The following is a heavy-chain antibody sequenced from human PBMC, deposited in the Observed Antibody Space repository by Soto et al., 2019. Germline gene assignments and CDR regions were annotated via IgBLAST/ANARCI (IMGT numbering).Heavy chain of an antibody. Sequence: QPGGSLRLSCAASGLTFSSYAMHWVRQAPGKGLEWVAVISYDGSNKYYADSVKGRFTISRDNSKNTLYLQMNSLRAEDTAVYYCARGGSGYYYLKGCFDDWGQGTPVTVSS. D-gene: IGHD3-22*01. CDR2: ISYDGSNK. CDR3: ARGGSGYYYLKGCFDD. CDR1: GLTFSSYA. J-gene: IGHJ4*02. V-gene: IGHV3-30-3*01.